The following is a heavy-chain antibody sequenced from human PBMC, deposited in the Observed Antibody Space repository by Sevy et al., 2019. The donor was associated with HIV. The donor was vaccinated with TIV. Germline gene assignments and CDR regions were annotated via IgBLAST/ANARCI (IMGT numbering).Heavy chain of an antibody. D-gene: IGHD2-2*01. J-gene: IGHJ6*02. CDR2: IKKDGSEK. CDR1: GFTFSTYW. V-gene: IGHV3-7*01. CDR3: ARDCSSTSCLWGLDV. Sequence: GGSLRLSCAASGFTFSTYWMSWVRQAPGKGLEWVANIKKDGSEKYNVDSVKGRFTISRDNAKNSLHLQMKSLRAEDTAVYYCARDCSSTSCLWGLDVWGQGTTVTVSS.